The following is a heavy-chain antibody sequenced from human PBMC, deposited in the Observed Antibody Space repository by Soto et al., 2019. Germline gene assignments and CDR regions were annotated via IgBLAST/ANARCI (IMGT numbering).Heavy chain of an antibody. J-gene: IGHJ3*02. Sequence: QVQLVQSGAEEKKPGASVPVSCKASGYTFTSYGIHWVRQAPGQRLAWMGWINAGNGNTKYSQTFHGRVTITRDTSASTAYMELSSLRSEDTAVYYCARRAYDAFDIWGQGTVVTVSS. CDR1: GYTFTSYG. V-gene: IGHV1-3*05. CDR2: INAGNGNT. CDR3: ARRAYDAFDI.